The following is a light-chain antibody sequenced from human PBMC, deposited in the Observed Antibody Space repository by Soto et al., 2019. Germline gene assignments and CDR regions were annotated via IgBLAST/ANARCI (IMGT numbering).Light chain of an antibody. Sequence: QSVLTQPPSASGSPGQSVTISCTGTSSDVGGYNYVSWYQQHPGKAPKLMIYEVSKRPSGVPDRFSGSKSGNTASLTVSGLQVEDEADYYCAAWDGSLSGRVFGGGTKLTVL. CDR3: AAWDGSLSGRV. J-gene: IGLJ3*02. CDR1: SSDVGGYNY. CDR2: EVS. V-gene: IGLV2-8*01.